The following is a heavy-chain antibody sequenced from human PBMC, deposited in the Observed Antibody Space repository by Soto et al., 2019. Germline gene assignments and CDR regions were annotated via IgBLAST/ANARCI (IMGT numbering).Heavy chain of an antibody. CDR3: ARDKLVGAIPFDY. CDR2: ISSSSSYI. V-gene: IGHV3-21*01. CDR1: GFTFSSYS. J-gene: IGHJ4*02. Sequence: GGSLRLSCAASGFTFSSYSMNWVRQAPGKGLEWVSSISSSSSYIYYADSVKGRFTISRDNAKNSLYLQMNSLRAEDTAVYYCARDKLVGAIPFDYWGQGTLVTVSS. D-gene: IGHD1-26*01.